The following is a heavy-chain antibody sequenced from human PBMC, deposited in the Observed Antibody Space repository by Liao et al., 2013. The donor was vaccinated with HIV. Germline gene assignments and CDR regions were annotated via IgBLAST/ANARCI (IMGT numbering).Heavy chain of an antibody. CDR1: GGSFSAYY. J-gene: IGHJ3*02. Sequence: QVQLQQWGAGLLKPSETLSLTCTVYGGSFSAYYWSWIRESPGKGLEWIGETSQSGSTNYNPALKSRVTISVDTSKNQFALKLSSVTAADTAVYYCARGGGLLWFGGAFAIWGQGTVVTVSS. CDR3: ARGGGLLWFGGAFAI. CDR2: TSQSGST. D-gene: IGHD3-10*01. V-gene: IGHV4-34*01.